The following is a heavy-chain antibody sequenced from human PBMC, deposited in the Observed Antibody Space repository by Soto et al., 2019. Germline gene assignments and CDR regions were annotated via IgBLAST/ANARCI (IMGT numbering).Heavy chain of an antibody. Sequence: SETLSLTCTVSGGSISSYYWSWIRQPPGKGLEWIGYIYYSGSTNYNPSLKSRFTIPVDTSKNQFSLKLSSVTAADTAVYYCATFGGGYCSSTSCREGGYSGYEAYYYYYYMDVWGKGTTVTVSS. D-gene: IGHD2-2*01. J-gene: IGHJ6*03. V-gene: IGHV4-59*08. CDR1: GGSISSYY. CDR3: ATFGGGYCSSTSCREGGYSGYEAYYYYYYMDV. CDR2: IYYSGST.